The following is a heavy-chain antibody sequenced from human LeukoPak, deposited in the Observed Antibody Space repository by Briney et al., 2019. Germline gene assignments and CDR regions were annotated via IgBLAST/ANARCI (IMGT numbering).Heavy chain of an antibody. D-gene: IGHD3-16*02. V-gene: IGHV3-21*01. J-gene: IGHJ4*02. Sequence: PGGSLRLSCAASGFTFSSYSMNWARQAPGKGLEWVSSISSSSSYIYYADSVKGRFTISRDNAKNSLYLQMNSLRAEDTAVYYCARAITFGGVIAPIDYWGQGTLVTVSS. CDR3: ARAITFGGVIAPIDY. CDR1: GFTFSSYS. CDR2: ISSSSSYI.